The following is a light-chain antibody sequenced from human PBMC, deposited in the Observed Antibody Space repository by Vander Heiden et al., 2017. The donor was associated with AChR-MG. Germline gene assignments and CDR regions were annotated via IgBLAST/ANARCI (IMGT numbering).Light chain of an antibody. Sequence: EILLTQSPGALSLSPGVRATLSCRASQSVSSSYLAWYQQKPGQAPRLLIYGASSRATGIPDRFSGSGSGTDFTLTISRLEPEDFAVYYCQQYGSSYTFGQGTKLEIK. CDR2: GAS. J-gene: IGKJ2*01. V-gene: IGKV3-20*01. CDR3: QQYGSSYT. CDR1: QSVSSSY.